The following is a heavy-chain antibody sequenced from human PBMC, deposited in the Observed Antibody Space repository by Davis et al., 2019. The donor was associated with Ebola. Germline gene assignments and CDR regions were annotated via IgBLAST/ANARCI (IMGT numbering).Heavy chain of an antibody. CDR2: IYTTGST. V-gene: IGHV4-4*07. D-gene: IGHD2-15*01. Sequence: PSETLSLTCTVSCGSISSHYWSWIRQPAGKGLEFIRRIYTTGSTNYNPSLTTRLTMSVDPSKTQFSLKLSSVTAADTAVYYCAREKDYYYHGLDVWGQGTTVTVSS. CDR3: AREKDYYYHGLDV. J-gene: IGHJ6*02. CDR1: CGSISSHY.